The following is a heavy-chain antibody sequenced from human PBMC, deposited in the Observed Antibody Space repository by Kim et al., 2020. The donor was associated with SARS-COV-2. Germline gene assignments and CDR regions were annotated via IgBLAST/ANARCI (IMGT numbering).Heavy chain of an antibody. D-gene: IGHD6-19*01. J-gene: IGHJ4*02. Sequence: GGSLRLSCAASGFSLSSYAMSWVRQTPGKGLEWVSRIDGSGTTHYADSVKGRFTISRDNSKNTLSLQMNSLRAEDMAFYYCAKDDAVGGGYLDYWGQGTLVTVSS. CDR3: AKDDAVGGGYLDY. V-gene: IGHV3-23*01. CDR1: GFSLSSYA. CDR2: IDGSGTT.